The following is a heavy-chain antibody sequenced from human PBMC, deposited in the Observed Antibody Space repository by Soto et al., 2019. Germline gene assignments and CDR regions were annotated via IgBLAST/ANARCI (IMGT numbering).Heavy chain of an antibody. V-gene: IGHV3-74*01. CDR1: GFTFNTYW. CDR3: ARGRYYGMDV. J-gene: IGHJ6*02. CDR2: INSDGTST. Sequence: EVQLVGSGGGLVQPGGSLRLPCAGSGFTFNTYWIHWVRQAPGKGLVWVSCINSDGTSTRYADSVKGRFTISRDNAKKTLYLQMNSLRTEDTAVYYCARGRYYGMDVWGQGTTVTVSS.